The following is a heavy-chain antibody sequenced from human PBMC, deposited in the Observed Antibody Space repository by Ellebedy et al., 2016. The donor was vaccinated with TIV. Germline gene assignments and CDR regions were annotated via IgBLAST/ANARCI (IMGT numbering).Heavy chain of an antibody. J-gene: IGHJ6*03. Sequence: ASVKVSXXASGYTFTGYYMHWVRQAPGQGLEWMGWINPNSGGTNYAQKFQGRVTMTRDTSISTAYMELSRLRSDDTAVYYCATSQGPSMALPLYYYYYYMDVWGKGTTVTVSS. CDR3: ATSQGPSMALPLYYYYYYMDV. CDR1: GYTFTGYY. CDR2: INPNSGGT. D-gene: IGHD2/OR15-2a*01. V-gene: IGHV1-2*02.